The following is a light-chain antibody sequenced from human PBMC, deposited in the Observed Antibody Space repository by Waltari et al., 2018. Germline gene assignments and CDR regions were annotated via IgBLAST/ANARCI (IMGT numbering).Light chain of an antibody. CDR3: QQLNSYPLT. CDR2: AAS. V-gene: IGKV1-9*01. CDR1: QSISNY. J-gene: IGKJ4*01. Sequence: DIQMTQSPSSLSTSVGDRVTITCRASQSISNYLNWYQQKPGKAPKLLIYAASTLQSGVPSRFSGSGSGTDFTLTISSLQPEDFATYYCQQLNSYPLTFGGGTKVEIK.